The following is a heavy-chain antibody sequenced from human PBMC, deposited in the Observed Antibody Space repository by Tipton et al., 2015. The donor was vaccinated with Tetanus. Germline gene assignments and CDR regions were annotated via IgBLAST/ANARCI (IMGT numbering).Heavy chain of an antibody. CDR1: GGSFSGYY. Sequence: TLSLTCAVYGGSFSGYYWSWIRQPPGKGLEWIGYIFYSGNTNYNPSLKTRVTISVDTSKDQFSLKLSSVVAADTAVYYCARGPFAYDRWGQGALVTVSS. CDR2: IFYSGNT. V-gene: IGHV4-34*01. J-gene: IGHJ5*02. CDR3: ARGPFAYDR.